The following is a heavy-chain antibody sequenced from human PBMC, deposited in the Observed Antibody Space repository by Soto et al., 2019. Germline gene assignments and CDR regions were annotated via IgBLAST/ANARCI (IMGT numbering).Heavy chain of an antibody. D-gene: IGHD2-15*01. CDR3: VKKILGDAAYSGALDV. CDR1: GFSIRNYG. J-gene: IGHJ6*02. Sequence: AETLTLSCTLSGFSIRNYGLHWVRQAPGKGLEWVALISYAGANNYYTDPTRGRVIASRDNFKNIPFQLMSSLRPEATADYYCVKKILGDAAYSGALDVWGQGTTVTVSS. V-gene: IGHV3-30*18. CDR2: ISYAGANN.